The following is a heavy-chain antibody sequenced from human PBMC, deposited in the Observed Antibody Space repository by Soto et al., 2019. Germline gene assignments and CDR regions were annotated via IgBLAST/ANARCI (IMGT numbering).Heavy chain of an antibody. CDR1: GGSISSGDYY. V-gene: IGHV4-30-4*01. Sequence: SETLSLTCTVSGGSISSGDYYWSWIRQPPGKGLEWIGYIYYSGSTYYNPSLKSRVTISVDTSKNQFSLKLSSVTAADTAVYYCAGARGVDYFDYWGQGTLVTVSS. CDR3: AGARGVDYFDY. J-gene: IGHJ4*02. CDR2: IYYSGST.